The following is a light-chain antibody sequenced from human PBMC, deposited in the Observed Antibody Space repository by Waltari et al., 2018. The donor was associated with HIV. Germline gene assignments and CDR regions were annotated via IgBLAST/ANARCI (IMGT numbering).Light chain of an antibody. CDR1: QSVSSY. CDR3: QQRSNWPPIPDT. J-gene: IGKJ5*01. V-gene: IGKV3-11*01. CDR2: DAS. Sequence: EIVLTQSPATLSLSPGERATLSCRASQSVSSYLAWYQQKPGQAPRLLIYDASNRATGIPARFSGSGSGTDFTLTISSLEPEDFAVYYCQQRSNWPPIPDTFGQGTRLEIK.